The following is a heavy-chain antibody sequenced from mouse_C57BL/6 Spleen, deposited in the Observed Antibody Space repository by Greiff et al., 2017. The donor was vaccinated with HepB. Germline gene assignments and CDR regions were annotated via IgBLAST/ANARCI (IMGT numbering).Heavy chain of an antibody. CDR1: GYSFTSYY. V-gene: IGHV1-66*01. CDR3: ARYGYGSSYWYFDV. D-gene: IGHD1-1*01. J-gene: IGHJ1*03. Sequence: QVQLKESGPELVKPGASVKISCKASGYSFTSYYIHWVKQRPGQGLEWIGWIYPGSGNTKYNEKFKGKATLTADTSSSTAYMQLSSLTSEDSAVYYCARYGYGSSYWYFDVWGTGTTVTVSS. CDR2: IYPGSGNT.